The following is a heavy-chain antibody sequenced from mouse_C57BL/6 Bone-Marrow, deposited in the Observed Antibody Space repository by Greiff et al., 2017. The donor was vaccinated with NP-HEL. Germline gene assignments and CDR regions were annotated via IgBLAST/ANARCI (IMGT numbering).Heavy chain of an antibody. CDR2: INPSSGYT. J-gene: IGHJ4*01. Sequence: VQLQQSGAELAKPGASVKLSCTASGYTFTSYWMHWVKQRPGQGLEWIGYINPSSGYTKYNQKFKDKATLTADNSSSTAYMQMSSLTYEDSAVYYCARYSASTGTRAMDYWGQGTSVTVSS. V-gene: IGHV1-7*01. CDR3: ARYSASTGTRAMDY. CDR1: GYTFTSYW. D-gene: IGHD4-1*02.